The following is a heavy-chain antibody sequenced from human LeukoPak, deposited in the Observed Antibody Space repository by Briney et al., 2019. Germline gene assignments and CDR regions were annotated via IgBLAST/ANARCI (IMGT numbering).Heavy chain of an antibody. J-gene: IGHJ6*04. V-gene: IGHV3-48*03. CDR1: GFTFSSYE. CDR3: AELGITMIGGV. Sequence: GGSLRLSCAASGFTFSSYEMNWVRLAPGKGLEWVSYISSSGSTIYYADSVKGRFAISRDNAKNSLYLQMNSLRAEDTAVYYCAELGITMIGGVWGKGTTVTISS. CDR2: ISSSGSTI. D-gene: IGHD3-10*02.